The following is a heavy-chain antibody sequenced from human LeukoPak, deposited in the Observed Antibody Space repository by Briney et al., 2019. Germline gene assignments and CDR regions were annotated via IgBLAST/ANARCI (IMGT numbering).Heavy chain of an antibody. CDR1: GGSISSSSYY. CDR3: ARRGGGYSYGYNWFDP. J-gene: IGHJ5*02. V-gene: IGHV4-39*07. CDR2: IYYSGST. Sequence: TSETLSLTCTVSGGSISSSSYYWGWIRQPPGKGLEWIGSIYYSGSTYYNPSLKSRVTISVDTSKNQFSLKLSSVTAADTAVYYCARRGGGYSYGYNWFDPWGQGTLVTVS. D-gene: IGHD5-18*01.